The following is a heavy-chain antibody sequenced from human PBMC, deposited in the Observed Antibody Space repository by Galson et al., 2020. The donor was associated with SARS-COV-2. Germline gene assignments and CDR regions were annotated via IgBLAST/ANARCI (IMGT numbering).Heavy chain of an antibody. V-gene: IGHV3-53*01. D-gene: IGHD3-16*01. Sequence: WGSLRLSCAVSGFTVTNKYMAWVRQAPGKGLEWVSVISSDGRTYYAGSVKGRFPISRDNSNNTVYLQMNTLRAEDTAVYYCARDRDYGLYGMDVWGQGTTVTVSS. J-gene: IGHJ6*02. CDR1: GFTVTNKY. CDR2: ISSDGRT. CDR3: ARDRDYGLYGMDV.